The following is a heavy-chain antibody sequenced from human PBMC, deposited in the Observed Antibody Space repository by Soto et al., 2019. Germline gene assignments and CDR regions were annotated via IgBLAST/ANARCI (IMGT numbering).Heavy chain of an antibody. V-gene: IGHV3-13*01. J-gene: IGHJ6*02. D-gene: IGHD3-10*01. CDR3: AKDLYGSGSYYYYYYGMDV. Sequence: PGGSLRLSCAASGFTFSSYAMHWVRQATGKGLEWVSAIGTAGDTYYPDSVKGRFTISRDNSKNTLYLQMNSLRAEDTAVYYCAKDLYGSGSYYYYYYGMDVWGQGTTVTVSS. CDR1: GFTFSSYA. CDR2: IGTAGDT.